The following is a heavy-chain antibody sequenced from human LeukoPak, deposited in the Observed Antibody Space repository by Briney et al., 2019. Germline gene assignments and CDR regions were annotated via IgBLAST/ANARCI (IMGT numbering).Heavy chain of an antibody. J-gene: IGHJ4*02. CDR2: IKQDGSEK. CDR3: ARGSGIITGIDE. Sequence: GGSLRLSCAASGFSFSSCWMSWFRQAPGKGLEWVANIKQDGSEKYYVDSVEGRFTISRDNAKNTLSLQMNSLRAEDTAVYYCARGSGIITGIDEWGQGTLVTVSS. D-gene: IGHD6-25*01. V-gene: IGHV3-7*01. CDR1: GFSFSSCW.